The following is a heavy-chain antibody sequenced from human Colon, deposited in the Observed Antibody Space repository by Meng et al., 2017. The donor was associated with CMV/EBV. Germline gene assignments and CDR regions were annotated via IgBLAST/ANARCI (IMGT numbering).Heavy chain of an antibody. V-gene: IGHV1-18*04. CDR3: ARLNGGNSGDWFDP. CDR1: GFPFTSYS. J-gene: IGHJ5*02. Sequence: SGFPFTSYSFTWVRQAPGQGLEWLGWISAYNGNTNYAQIVQGRVTMTTDPSTTTAYMELTDLRSDDAAVYYCARLNGGNSGDWFDPWGQGTLVTVSS. D-gene: IGHD4-23*01. CDR2: ISAYNGNT.